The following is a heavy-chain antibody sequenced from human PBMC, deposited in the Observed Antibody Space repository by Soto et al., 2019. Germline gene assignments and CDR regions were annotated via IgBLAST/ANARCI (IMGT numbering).Heavy chain of an antibody. Sequence: GGSLRLSCAASGFTFSNAWMSWVRQAPGKGLEWVGRIKSKTDGGTTDYAAPVKGRFTISRDDSKNTLYLQMNSLKTEDTAVYYCTTGRQDYDFWSGYYTRTSYFDYWGQGTLVIVSS. CDR2: IKSKTDGGTT. D-gene: IGHD3-3*01. J-gene: IGHJ4*02. CDR1: GFTFSNAW. V-gene: IGHV3-15*01. CDR3: TTGRQDYDFWSGYYTRTSYFDY.